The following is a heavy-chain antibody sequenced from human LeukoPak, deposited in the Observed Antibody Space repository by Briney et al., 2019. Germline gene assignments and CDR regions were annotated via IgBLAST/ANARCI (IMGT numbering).Heavy chain of an antibody. J-gene: IGHJ4*02. V-gene: IGHV3-9*03. D-gene: IGHD3-10*01. CDR3: AKESVHSGGNYDY. Sequence: GGSLRLSCAASGFTFDDYAMHWVRQAPGKGLEWVSGISWNSGSIGYADSVKGRFTISRDNAKNSLYLQMNSLRTEDMAFYYCAKESVHSGGNYDYWGQGTLVTVSS. CDR2: ISWNSGSI. CDR1: GFTFDDYA.